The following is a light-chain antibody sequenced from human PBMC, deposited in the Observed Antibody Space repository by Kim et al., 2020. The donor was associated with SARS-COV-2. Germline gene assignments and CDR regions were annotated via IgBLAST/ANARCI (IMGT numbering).Light chain of an antibody. V-gene: IGKV3-11*01. CDR1: QPIANY. CDR3: QQRSNWPLT. Sequence: PGDRATLSCRASQPIANYLAWYQQKPGQAPRLLISDSSNRASDIPARFSGSGSGADFTLTSSNLQPDDFAVYFCQQRSNWPLTFGGGTKVDIK. J-gene: IGKJ4*01. CDR2: DSS.